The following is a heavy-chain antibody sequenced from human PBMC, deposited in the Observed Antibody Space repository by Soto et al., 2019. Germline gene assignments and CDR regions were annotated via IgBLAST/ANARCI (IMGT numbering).Heavy chain of an antibody. J-gene: IGHJ4*02. CDR3: ARGFGDWNFDY. V-gene: IGHV4-30-2*01. CDR1: GGSISSGGYS. CDR2: IYHSGST. Sequence: SETLSLTCAVSGGSISSGGYSWSWIRQPPVKGLEWIGYIYHSGSTYYNPSLKSRVTISVDRSKNQFSLKLSSVTAADTAVYYCARGFGDWNFDYWGQGTLVTVSS. D-gene: IGHD2-21*02.